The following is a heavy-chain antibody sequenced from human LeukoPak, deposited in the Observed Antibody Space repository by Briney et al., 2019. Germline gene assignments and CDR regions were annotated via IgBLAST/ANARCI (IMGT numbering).Heavy chain of an antibody. Sequence: GGPLRLSCAASGFTFRSYGMHWVRHAPGKGRVGVAFIRYEGSNKYYADSVKGRFTISSDNSKNTLYLQMNSLRAEDTAVYYCAKPPAPYCDLNWFDPWGQGTLVTVSS. J-gene: IGHJ5*02. CDR3: AKPPAPYCDLNWFDP. D-gene: IGHD3-3*01. CDR2: IRYEGSNK. CDR1: GFTFRSYG. V-gene: IGHV3-30*02.